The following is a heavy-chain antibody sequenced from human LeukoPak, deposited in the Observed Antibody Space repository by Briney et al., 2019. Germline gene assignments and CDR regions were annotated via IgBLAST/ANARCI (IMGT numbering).Heavy chain of an antibody. CDR2: INAGNGNT. D-gene: IGHD3-10*01. CDR1: GYTFTSYA. Sequence: GASVKVSCKASGYTFTSYAMHWVRQAPGQRLEWMGWINAGNGNTKYSQKFQGRVTITRDTSASTAYMELSSLRSEDTAVYYCARGLRITMVRGGSRWFDPWGQGTLVTVSS. CDR3: ARGLRITMVRGGSRWFDP. V-gene: IGHV1-3*01. J-gene: IGHJ5*02.